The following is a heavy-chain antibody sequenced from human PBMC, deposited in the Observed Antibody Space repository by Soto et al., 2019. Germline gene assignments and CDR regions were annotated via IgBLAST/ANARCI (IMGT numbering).Heavy chain of an antibody. CDR3: AKDKPGTTSFDY. CDR2: ISDRGDTT. Sequence: PGGSLRLSCAASGLTISSNAMYLARQAPGKGLEWVSAISDRGDTTHYADSVKGRFTISRDTSKNTLYLQLNTRRADDTAVYYCAKDKPGTTSFDYWGQGTLVTVSS. D-gene: IGHD1-1*01. J-gene: IGHJ4*02. CDR1: GLTISSNA. V-gene: IGHV3-23*01.